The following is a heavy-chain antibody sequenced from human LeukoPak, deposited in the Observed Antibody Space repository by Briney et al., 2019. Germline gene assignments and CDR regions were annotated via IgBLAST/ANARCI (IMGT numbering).Heavy chain of an antibody. J-gene: IGHJ4*02. CDR3: ARRGSGWSTDY. D-gene: IGHD6-19*01. V-gene: IGHV1-18*01. Sequence: ASVKVSCKASGYTFTSYGISWVRQAPGQGLEWMGWVSVYNGDTSYAQKFQGRVTMTTDTSTTTAYLELRSLRSDDTAVYYCARRGSGWSTDYWGQGTLVTVSS. CDR1: GYTFTSYG. CDR2: VSVYNGDT.